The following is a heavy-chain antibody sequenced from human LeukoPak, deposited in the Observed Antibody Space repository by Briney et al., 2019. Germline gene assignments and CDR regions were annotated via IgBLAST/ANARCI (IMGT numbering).Heavy chain of an antibody. CDR1: GFTFSTYE. V-gene: IGHV3-23*01. D-gene: IGHD6-19*01. CDR2: ISGGGSRT. Sequence: PGGSLRLSCAASGFTFSTYEMNWARQAPGKGLDWVSTISGGGSRTYYADSVKGRFTISRDDSKNTHYLQMDSLRVEDTAIYYCAKQGENSGWGSFDHWGQGILVTVSS. CDR3: AKQGENSGWGSFDH. J-gene: IGHJ4*02.